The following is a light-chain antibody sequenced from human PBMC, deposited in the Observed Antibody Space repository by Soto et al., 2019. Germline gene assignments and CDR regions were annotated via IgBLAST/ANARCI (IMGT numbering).Light chain of an antibody. CDR1: QTIKSTS. J-gene: IGKJ1*01. Sequence: EIVLTQSPGTLSLSPGERATLSCRASQTIKSTSLAWYQQRPGQAPSLLIYGASSRATGIPDKFSGSGSGTDFTLTISRLEPEDSAVYYSQQYGSSPRAFGQGTKVEI. V-gene: IGKV3-20*01. CDR2: GAS. CDR3: QQYGSSPRA.